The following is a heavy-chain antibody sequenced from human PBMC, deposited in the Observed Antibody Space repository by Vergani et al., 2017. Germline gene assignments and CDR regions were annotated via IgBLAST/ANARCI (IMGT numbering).Heavy chain of an antibody. CDR1: GGSFSGYY. D-gene: IGHD5-18*01. CDR2: INHSGST. Sequence: QVQLQQWGAGLLKPSETLSLTCAVYGGSFSGYYWSWIRQPPGKGLEWIGEINHSGSTNYNPALKSRVTISVDKSKNQFSLKLSSVSATDTAVYYCARARYSYGPYYYYYMDVWGKGTTVTVSS. CDR3: ARARYSYGPYYYYYMDV. V-gene: IGHV4-34*01. J-gene: IGHJ6*03.